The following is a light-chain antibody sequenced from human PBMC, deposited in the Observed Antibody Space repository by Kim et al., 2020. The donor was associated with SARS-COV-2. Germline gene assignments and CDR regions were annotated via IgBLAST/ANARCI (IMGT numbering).Light chain of an antibody. V-gene: IGLV1-47*01. CDR2: RNN. Sequence: QSVLTQPPSASGTPGQRVTISCSGSSSNIGSNYVYWYQQVPGTAPKLLIYRNNQRPSGVPDGFSGSKSGTSASLAISGLRSEDEADYYCAAWDDSLSGVVFGGGTQLTVL. CDR3: AAWDDSLSGVV. CDR1: SSNIGSNY. J-gene: IGLJ3*02.